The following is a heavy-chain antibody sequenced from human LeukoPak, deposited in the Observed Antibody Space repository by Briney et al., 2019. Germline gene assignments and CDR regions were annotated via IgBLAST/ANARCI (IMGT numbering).Heavy chain of an antibody. CDR2: INPNSGGT. J-gene: IGHJ5*02. CDR3: ARGGYYGSGNDFRFDP. D-gene: IGHD3-10*01. Sequence: ASVKVSCKASGYTFTGYYMHWVRQAPGQGLEWMGWINPNSGGTNYAQKFQGRVTMTRDTSISTAYMELSRLRSDDTAIYYCARGGYYGSGNDFRFDPWGQGTLVTVSS. CDR1: GYTFTGYY. V-gene: IGHV1-2*02.